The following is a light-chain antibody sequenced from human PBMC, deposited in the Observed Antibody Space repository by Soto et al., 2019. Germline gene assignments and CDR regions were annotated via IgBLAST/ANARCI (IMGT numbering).Light chain of an antibody. Sequence: SYELTQTPSVSVAPGQTAIITCAGTTIGIKYVHWYQQKSGQAPVLVVHDNDDRPSGIPERFSGSKSGDMATLTINRVEAGDEADYYCQVWDGTSEHVVFGGGTKLTVL. J-gene: IGLJ2*01. CDR1: TIGIKY. CDR2: DND. V-gene: IGLV3-21*02. CDR3: QVWDGTSEHVV.